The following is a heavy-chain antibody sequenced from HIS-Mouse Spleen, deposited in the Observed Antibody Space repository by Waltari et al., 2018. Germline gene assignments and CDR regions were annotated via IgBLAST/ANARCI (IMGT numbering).Heavy chain of an antibody. CDR3: AKDQVGGDY. CDR2: ISYDGSNK. D-gene: IGHD3-16*01. V-gene: IGHV3-30*18. Sequence: QVQLVESGGGVVQPGRSLRLSCAASGFTFSSYGMHWVRQAPGKGLEWVAVISYDGSNKYYADSVKGRFTISRDNSKNTLYLQMNSLRAEDTAVYYCAKDQVGGDYWGQGTLVTVSS. J-gene: IGHJ4*02. CDR1: GFTFSSYG.